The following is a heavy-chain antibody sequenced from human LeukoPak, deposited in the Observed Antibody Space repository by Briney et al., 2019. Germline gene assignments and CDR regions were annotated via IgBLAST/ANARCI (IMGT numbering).Heavy chain of an antibody. V-gene: IGHV3-30*02. CDR2: IRIDASDK. CDR3: AKDLDCSGGTCHKTVDY. CDR1: GFTFSAFG. Sequence: PGGSLRLSCAASGFTFSAFGMHWVRQAPGKGPEWVAFIRIDASDKFYADSVKGRFTISRDNSKNTLHLQMNSLSSEDTAVYYCAKDLDCSGGTCHKTVDYGGRGTLVTVSS. D-gene: IGHD2-15*01. J-gene: IGHJ4*02.